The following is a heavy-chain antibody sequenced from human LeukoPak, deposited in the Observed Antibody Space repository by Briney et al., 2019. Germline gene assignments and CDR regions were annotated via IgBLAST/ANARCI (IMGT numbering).Heavy chain of an antibody. J-gene: IGHJ6*02. CDR3: ARDWSSGWFFGGMDV. D-gene: IGHD6-19*01. Sequence: ASVKVSCKVSGYTLTELSMHWVRQAPGQGLEWMGWINPNSGGTNYAQKFQGRVTMTRDTSISTAYMELSRLRSDDTAVYYCARDWSSGWFFGGMDVWGQGTTVTVSS. CDR1: GYTLTELS. V-gene: IGHV1-2*02. CDR2: INPNSGGT.